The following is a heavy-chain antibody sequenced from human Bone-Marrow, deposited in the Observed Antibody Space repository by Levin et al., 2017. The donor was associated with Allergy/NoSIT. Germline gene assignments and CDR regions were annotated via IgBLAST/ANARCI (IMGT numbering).Heavy chain of an antibody. D-gene: IGHD6-25*01. Sequence: VASVKVSCKVSGGTFNSHAINWVRQAPGQGLEWMGGIIPVLGITNYADNFRGRLTITADDFTSTAYMELDSLNSGDTAIYFCARGSLPAAAFTWFGPWGQGTLVTVSS. J-gene: IGHJ5*02. CDR2: IIPVLGIT. CDR3: ARGSLPAAAFTWFGP. V-gene: IGHV1-69*10. CDR1: GGTFNSHA.